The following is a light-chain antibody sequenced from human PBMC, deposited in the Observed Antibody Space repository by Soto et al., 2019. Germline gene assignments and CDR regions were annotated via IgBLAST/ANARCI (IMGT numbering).Light chain of an antibody. CDR1: QGIRND. CDR3: LQDYNYPWT. CDR2: AAS. J-gene: IGKJ1*01. Sequence: AIQMTQSPSSLSASVGDRVTITCRASQGIRNDLGWFQQTPGKAPKLLIYAASSLQSGVPSRFSGSESGTDFTLTISSLQPEDFATYYCLQDYNYPWTFGQGTKVDIK. V-gene: IGKV1-6*01.